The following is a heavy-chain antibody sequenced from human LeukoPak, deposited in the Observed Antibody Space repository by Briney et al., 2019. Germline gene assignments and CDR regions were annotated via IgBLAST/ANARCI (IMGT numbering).Heavy chain of an antibody. Sequence: PEGSLRLSCAASGFTVSSNYMSWVRQAPGKGLEWVSVIYSGGSTYHADSVKGRFTISRDNSKNTLYLQMNSLRAEDTAVYYCARARPWDSSRSYYFGMDVWGHGTTVTVSS. CDR3: ARARPWDSSRSYYFGMDV. V-gene: IGHV3-53*01. J-gene: IGHJ6*02. CDR1: GFTVSSNY. CDR2: IYSGGST. D-gene: IGHD3-22*01.